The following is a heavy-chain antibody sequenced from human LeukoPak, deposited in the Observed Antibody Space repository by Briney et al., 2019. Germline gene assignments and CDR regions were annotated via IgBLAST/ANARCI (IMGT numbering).Heavy chain of an antibody. CDR2: IYYSGST. J-gene: IGHJ6*04. CDR1: GGSISSYY. Sequence: SETLSLTCTVSGGSISSYYWSWIRQPPGNGLEWIGYIYYSGSTNYNPSLKSRVTISVDTSKNQFSLKLSSVTAADTAVYYCARDHSPYGMDVWGKGTTVTVSS. V-gene: IGHV4-59*01. D-gene: IGHD2-21*01. CDR3: ARDHSPYGMDV.